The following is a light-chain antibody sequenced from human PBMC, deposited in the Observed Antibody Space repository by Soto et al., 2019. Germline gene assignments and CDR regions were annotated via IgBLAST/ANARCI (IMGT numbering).Light chain of an antibody. CDR3: ATWDGSLNGGV. CDR2: NNN. CDR1: SSNIGRDT. V-gene: IGLV1-44*01. Sequence: QSVLTQPPSAAGTPGQRVTISCSGSSSNIGRDTVNWYQQLPGTAPKLLIYNNNQRPSGVPDRFSGSKSGTSASLAISGLQSEDEADYYCATWDGSLNGGVFGGGTKLPVL. J-gene: IGLJ3*02.